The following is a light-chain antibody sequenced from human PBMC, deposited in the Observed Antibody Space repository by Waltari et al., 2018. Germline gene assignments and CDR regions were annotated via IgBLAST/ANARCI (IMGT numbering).Light chain of an antibody. Sequence: SYGLTQPPSVSVSPGQTADIPCSGHKLGDKYVCWYQQKPGQSPVWVIYQVRKRPSGIPERVSGSNSGNTATLTISGNHAMDEADYYCQAWDSATVVFGGGTKLTVL. CDR1: KLGDKY. CDR3: QAWDSATVV. V-gene: IGLV3-1*01. CDR2: QVR. J-gene: IGLJ3*02.